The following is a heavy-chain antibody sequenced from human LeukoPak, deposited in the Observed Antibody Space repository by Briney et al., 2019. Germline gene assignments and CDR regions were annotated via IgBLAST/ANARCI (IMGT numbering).Heavy chain of an antibody. CDR3: ARDGLRYNWNDFDY. Sequence: HPGGSLRLSCAAPGFTFSSYAMHWVRQAPGKGLEGVAVTSYDGSNKYYADSVKGRFTISRDNSKNTLYLQMNSLRAEDTAVYYCARDGLRYNWNDFDYWGQGTLVTVSS. CDR2: TSYDGSNK. J-gene: IGHJ4*02. CDR1: GFTFSSYA. V-gene: IGHV3-30-3*01. D-gene: IGHD1-1*01.